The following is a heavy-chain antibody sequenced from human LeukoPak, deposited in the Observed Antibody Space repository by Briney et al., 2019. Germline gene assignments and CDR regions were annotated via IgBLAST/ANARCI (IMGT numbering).Heavy chain of an antibody. V-gene: IGHV4-31*03. CDR2: IYYSGGT. J-gene: IGHJ1*01. CDR3: ARTRVQRLKDYGGNSGFQH. D-gene: IGHD4-23*01. CDR1: GGSISSGGYY. Sequence: SETLSLTCTVSGGSISSGGYYWSWIRQHPGKGLEWIGYIYYSGGTYYNPSLKSRVTISVDTSKNQFSLKLSSVTAADTAVYYCARTRVQRLKDYGGNSGFQHWGQGTLVTVSS.